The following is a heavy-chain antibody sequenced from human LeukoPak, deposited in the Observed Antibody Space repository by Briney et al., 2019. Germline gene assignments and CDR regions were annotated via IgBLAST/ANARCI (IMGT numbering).Heavy chain of an antibody. J-gene: IGHJ3*02. Sequence: SETLSLTCTVSGGSISSYYWSWIRQPPGKGLEWIGYIYYIGSTNYNPSLKSRVTISVDTSKNQFSLKVSSVTAADTAVYYCARHNNYGPYAFDIWGQGTMVTVSS. CDR3: ARHNNYGPYAFDI. V-gene: IGHV4-59*08. CDR2: IYYIGST. D-gene: IGHD5-18*01. CDR1: GGSISSYY.